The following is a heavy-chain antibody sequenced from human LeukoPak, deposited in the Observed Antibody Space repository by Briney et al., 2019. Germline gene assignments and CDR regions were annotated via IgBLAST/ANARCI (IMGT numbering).Heavy chain of an antibody. V-gene: IGHV3-23*01. D-gene: IGHD4-23*01. CDR3: AKMTTVVTRFDY. CDR2: ISGSGGST. CDR1: GFTFSSYA. J-gene: IGHJ4*02. Sequence: GGSLRLSCAASGFTFSSYAMHWVRQAPGKGLEWVSAISGSGGSTYYADSVKGRFTISRDNSKNTLYLQMNSLRAEDTAVYYCAKMTTVVTRFDYWGQGTLVTVSS.